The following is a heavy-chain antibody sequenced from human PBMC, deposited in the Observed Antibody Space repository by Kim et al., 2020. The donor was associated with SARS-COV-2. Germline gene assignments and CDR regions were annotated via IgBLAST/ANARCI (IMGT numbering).Heavy chain of an antibody. Sequence: GGSLRLSCAASGFTFSSYVMTWVRQVPGKGLEWVSTISTSGDRTYYRDSVQGRFTISRDNSKNTLDLQMSSLKDEDTALYFCARPHCSFTSCPSMAGGASDIWGQGTMVTVSS. CDR1: GFTFSSYV. J-gene: IGHJ3*02. D-gene: IGHD2-2*01. V-gene: IGHV3-23*01. CDR3: ARPHCSFTSCPSMAGGASDI. CDR2: ISTSGDRT.